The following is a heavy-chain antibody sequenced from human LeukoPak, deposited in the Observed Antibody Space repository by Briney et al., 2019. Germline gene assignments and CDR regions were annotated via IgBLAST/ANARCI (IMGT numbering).Heavy chain of an antibody. D-gene: IGHD3-10*01. CDR2: VYYSGST. J-gene: IGHJ4*02. Sequence: PSEILSLTCTVSGGSINNYYWSWIRQPPGKGLEWIGYVYYSGSTNYNPSLKSRVTISLDTAKKQFSLKLSSVTAADTAVYYCARLIVGSLYYFDYWGQGTLVTVSS. CDR3: ARLIVGSLYYFDY. CDR1: GGSINNYY. V-gene: IGHV4-59*08.